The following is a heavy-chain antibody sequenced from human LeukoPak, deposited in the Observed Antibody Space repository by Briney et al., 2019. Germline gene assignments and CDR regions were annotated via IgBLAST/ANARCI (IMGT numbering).Heavy chain of an antibody. Sequence: SETLSLTCTVSGGSISSSSYYWGWLRQPPGTGLEWIGSIYYSGSTNYNPSLKSRVTISVDTSKNQFSLKLSSVTAADTAVYYCARSLYYDFWSGYYFDYWGQGTLVTVSS. V-gene: IGHV4-39*07. CDR2: IYYSGST. CDR3: ARSLYYDFWSGYYFDY. CDR1: GGSISSSSYY. D-gene: IGHD3-3*01. J-gene: IGHJ4*02.